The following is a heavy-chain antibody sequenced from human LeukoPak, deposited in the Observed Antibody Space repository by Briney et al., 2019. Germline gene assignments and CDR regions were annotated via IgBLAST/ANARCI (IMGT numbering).Heavy chain of an antibody. CDR1: GGSISSHY. D-gene: IGHD3-22*01. CDR3: ARSKYYYDSSGYYP. J-gene: IGHJ4*02. Sequence: SETLSLTCTVSGGSISSHYWSWIRQPPGKGLEWIGYIYYSGSTNYSPSLKSRVTISVDTSKNQFSLKLSSVTAADTAVYYCARSKYYYDSSGYYPWGQGTLVTVSS. V-gene: IGHV4-59*11. CDR2: IYYSGST.